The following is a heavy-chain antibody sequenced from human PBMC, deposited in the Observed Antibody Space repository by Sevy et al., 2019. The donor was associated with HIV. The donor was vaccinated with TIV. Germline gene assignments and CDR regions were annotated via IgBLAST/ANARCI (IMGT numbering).Heavy chain of an antibody. V-gene: IGHV3-23*01. CDR1: GFDFNTHA. Sequence: GGSLRLSCAASGFDFNTHAMIWVRQAPGKGLEWVSGISGSGGSTYYADSVKGRFTISKDNSKNTLYMQMNSLRVDDTAVYYCVKGVYDFWSDRSDIFDIWGQGTMVTVSS. D-gene: IGHD3-3*01. CDR2: ISGSGGST. CDR3: VKGVYDFWSDRSDIFDI. J-gene: IGHJ3*02.